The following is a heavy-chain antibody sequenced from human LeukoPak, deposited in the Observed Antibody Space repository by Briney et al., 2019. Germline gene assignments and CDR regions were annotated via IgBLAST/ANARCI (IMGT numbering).Heavy chain of an antibody. J-gene: IGHJ5*02. Sequence: GGSLRLSCAASGFTFSDYYMSWIRQVPGKGLEWLSHIDSSGSTIYYADSVKGRFTISRDNAKTSLYLQMNSLRAEDTAVYYCARDRDFGVGNWFDPWGQGVLVTVSA. D-gene: IGHD3-3*01. CDR1: GFTFSDYY. CDR3: ARDRDFGVGNWFDP. CDR2: IDSSGSTI. V-gene: IGHV3-11*04.